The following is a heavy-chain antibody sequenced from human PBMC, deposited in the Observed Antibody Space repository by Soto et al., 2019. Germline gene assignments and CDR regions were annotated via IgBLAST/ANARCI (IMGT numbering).Heavy chain of an antibody. CDR1: GFTFSSYW. Sequence: EVQLVESGGGLVQPGGSLRLSCAASGFTFSSYWMHWVRQAPGKGLVWVSRINRDGSSTTYADSVKGRFTISRDNAKNSLYLQLNSLRAEDTAVYYCARDQGYCSGGSCYVAGYWGQGTLVTVSS. CDR2: INRDGSST. V-gene: IGHV3-74*01. D-gene: IGHD2-15*01. CDR3: ARDQGYCSGGSCYVAGY. J-gene: IGHJ4*02.